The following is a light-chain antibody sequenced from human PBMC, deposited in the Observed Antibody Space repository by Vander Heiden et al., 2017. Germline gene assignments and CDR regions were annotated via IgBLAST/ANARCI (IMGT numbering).Light chain of an antibody. Sequence: QSALTQPASVSGPPGQSITISCTGTSNDVGGYNYVSWYQHHPGKAPKLINYEVTNRPSGVSDRFSGSESGNTTSLTISGLQAEDEADYYCASYTSVSTSVVFGGGTKLTVL. CDR3: ASYTSVSTSVV. V-gene: IGLV2-14*01. J-gene: IGLJ2*01. CDR1: SNDVGGYNY. CDR2: EVT.